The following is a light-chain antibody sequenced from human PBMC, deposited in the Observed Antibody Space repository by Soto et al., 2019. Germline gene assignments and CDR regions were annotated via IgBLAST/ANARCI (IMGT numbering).Light chain of an antibody. CDR3: QQYGSSPPT. J-gene: IGKJ1*01. CDR1: QSIVSNY. CDR2: GSS. Sequence: EIVLTQSPGTLSLSPGERATLSCKASQSIVSNYLAWYQRRPGQAPRLLIYGSSSRATDIPARFSGSGSGKDCSLTLTGLESEDFAVYYCQQYGSSPPTFGQGTKVEFK. V-gene: IGKV3-20*01.